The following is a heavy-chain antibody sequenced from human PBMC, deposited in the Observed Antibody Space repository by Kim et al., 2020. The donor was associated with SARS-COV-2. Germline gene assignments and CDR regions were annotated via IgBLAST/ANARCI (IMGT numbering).Heavy chain of an antibody. CDR3: ARGGYCSSTSCYRDDAFDI. CDR2: IYTSGST. D-gene: IGHD2-2*02. Sequence: SETLSLTCTVSGGSISSYYWSWIRQPAGKGLEWIGRIYTSGSTNYNPSLKSRVTMSVDTSKNQFSLKLSSVTAADTAVYYCARGGYCSSTSCYRDDAFDIWGQGTMVTVSS. CDR1: GGSISSYY. J-gene: IGHJ3*02. V-gene: IGHV4-4*07.